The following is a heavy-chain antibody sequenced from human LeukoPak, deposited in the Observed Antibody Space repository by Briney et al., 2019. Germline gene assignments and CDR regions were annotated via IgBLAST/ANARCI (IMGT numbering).Heavy chain of an antibody. CDR1: GFTVSSNY. D-gene: IGHD5-18*01. V-gene: IGHV3-53*05. J-gene: IGHJ4*02. CDR2: IYSGGST. Sequence: GGSLRLSCAASGFTVSSNYMSWVRQAPGKGLEWASVIYSGGSTYYADSVKGRFTIYRDNSKNTLYLQMNSLRAEDTAVYYCARDGGYSYGLADFDYWGQGTLVTVSS. CDR3: ARDGGYSYGLADFDY.